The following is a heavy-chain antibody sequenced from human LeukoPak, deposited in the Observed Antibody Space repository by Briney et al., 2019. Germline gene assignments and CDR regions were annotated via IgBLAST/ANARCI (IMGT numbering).Heavy chain of an antibody. CDR1: GYTFTGYY. J-gene: IGHJ3*02. V-gene: IGHV1-2*02. CDR3: ARFYRSGLFPYDDAFDI. D-gene: IGHD2-15*01. Sequence: ASVKVSCKASGYTFTGYYIHWVRQAPGQGLEWMGWFNPNSGGTNYAEKFQGRVTMTTDTSIRTAYMELSRLRSEDTAVYYCARFYRSGLFPYDDAFDIWGQGKMVTVSS. CDR2: FNPNSGGT.